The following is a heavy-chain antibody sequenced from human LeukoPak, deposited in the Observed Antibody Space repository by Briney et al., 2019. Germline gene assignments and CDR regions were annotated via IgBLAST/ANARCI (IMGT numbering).Heavy chain of an antibody. Sequence: GGSLRLSYAASGFTFTRFWMNWVRQAPGRGLEWVANIDQSGGRNNYVDSVKGRFTISRDNAKNSLFLEMSSLRADDTAVYFCAREVRGGTFDIWGQGTTVTVSS. CDR2: IDQSGGRN. CDR3: AREVRGGTFDI. J-gene: IGHJ3*02. CDR1: GFTFTRFW. V-gene: IGHV3-7*05. D-gene: IGHD3-16*01.